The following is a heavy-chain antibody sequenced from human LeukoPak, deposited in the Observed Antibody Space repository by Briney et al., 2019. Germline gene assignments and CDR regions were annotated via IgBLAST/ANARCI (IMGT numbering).Heavy chain of an antibody. D-gene: IGHD2-21*01. CDR2: IYYSGST. CDR3: ARDRRSIRTFDI. Sequence: TSETLSLTCTVSGGSISSGGYYWSWIRQHPGKGLEWIGYIYYSGSTYYNPSLKSRVTISVDTSKNQFSLKLSSVTAADTAVYYCARDRRSIRTFDIWGQGTMVTVSS. V-gene: IGHV4-31*03. J-gene: IGHJ3*02. CDR1: GGSISSGGYY.